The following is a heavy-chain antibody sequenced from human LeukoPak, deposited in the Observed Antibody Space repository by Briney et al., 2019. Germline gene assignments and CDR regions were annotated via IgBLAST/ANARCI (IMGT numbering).Heavy chain of an antibody. CDR3: ARVNVGSGYDNFDY. V-gene: IGHV4-30-2*01. J-gene: IGHJ4*02. CDR2: IYHSGST. CDR1: GGSISSGGYS. Sequence: SQTLSLTCAVSGGSISSGGYSWRWIRQPPGKGLEWNGYIYHSGSTYYNPSLKSRVTISVDRSKNQFSLKLSSVTAADTAVYYCARVNVGSGYDNFDYWGQGTLVTVSS. D-gene: IGHD5-12*01.